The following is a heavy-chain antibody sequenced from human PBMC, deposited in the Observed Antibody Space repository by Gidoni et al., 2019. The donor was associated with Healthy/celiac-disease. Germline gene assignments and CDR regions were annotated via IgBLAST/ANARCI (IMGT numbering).Heavy chain of an antibody. V-gene: IGHV4-59*01. Sequence: QVQLQESGPGLVKPSETLSLTCTVSGGSISSYYWSWIRQPPGKGLEWIGYIYYSGSTNYNPSLKSRVTISVDTSKNQFSLKLSSVTAADTAVYYCARESIAARVFDYWGQGTLVTVSS. J-gene: IGHJ4*02. CDR1: GGSISSYY. D-gene: IGHD6-6*01. CDR2: IYYSGST. CDR3: ARESIAARVFDY.